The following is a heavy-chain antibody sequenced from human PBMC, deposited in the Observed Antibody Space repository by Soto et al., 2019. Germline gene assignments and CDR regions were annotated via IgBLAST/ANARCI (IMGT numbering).Heavy chain of an antibody. J-gene: IGHJ5*02. CDR3: ARNQGYCTTTNCYEVCFAP. CDR1: GFSFGDSA. Sequence: GGSLRLSCSAFGFSFGDSAMSWFRQAPGKGLEWVGFIKSERNGGTTEYAASVKDRFSVSRDDSKSIAYLQMNSLKIEDTAVYYCARNQGYCTTTNCYEVCFAPWGQGTLVTVSS. CDR2: IKSERNGGTT. D-gene: IGHD2-2*01. V-gene: IGHV3-49*03.